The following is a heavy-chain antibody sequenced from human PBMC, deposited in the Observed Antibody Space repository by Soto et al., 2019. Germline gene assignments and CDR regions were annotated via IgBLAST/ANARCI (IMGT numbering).Heavy chain of an antibody. Sequence: QVQLVGSGGGVVQPGRSLRLSCAASGFTFSSYAMHWVRQAPGKGLEWVAVISYDGSNKYYADSVKGRFTISRDNSKNTLYLQMNSLRAEDTAVYYCARCETNYYGMDVWGQGTTVTVSS. V-gene: IGHV3-30-3*01. CDR2: ISYDGSNK. CDR3: ARCETNYYGMDV. J-gene: IGHJ6*02. D-gene: IGHD4-17*01. CDR1: GFTFSSYA.